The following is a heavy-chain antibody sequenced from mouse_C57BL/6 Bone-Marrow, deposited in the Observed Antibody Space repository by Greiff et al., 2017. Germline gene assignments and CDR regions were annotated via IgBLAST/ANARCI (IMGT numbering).Heavy chain of an antibody. V-gene: IGHV5-6*01. CDR1: GFTFSSYG. J-gene: IGHJ4*01. D-gene: IGHD4-1*01. CDR3: ARHWDGYAMDY. Sequence: EVQVVESGGDLVKPGGSLKLSCAASGFTFSSYGMSWVRQTPDKRLEWVATISSGGSYTYYPDSVKGRFPISRDNAKNTLYLQMSSLKSEDTAMYYCARHWDGYAMDYWGQGTSVTVSS. CDR2: ISSGGSYT.